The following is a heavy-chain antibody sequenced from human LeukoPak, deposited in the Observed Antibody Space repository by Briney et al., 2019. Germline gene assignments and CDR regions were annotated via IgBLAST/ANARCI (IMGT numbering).Heavy chain of an antibody. CDR1: GFTFSSYS. J-gene: IGHJ5*02. V-gene: IGHV3-21*01. D-gene: IGHD6-13*01. CDR2: ISSSSSCI. Sequence: GGSLRLSCAASGFTFSSYSMNWVRQAPGKGLEWVSSISSSSSCIYYADSVKGRFTISRDSAKNSLYLQMNSLRAEDTAVYYCARGAAAAALNWFDPWGQGTLVTVSS. CDR3: ARGAAAAALNWFDP.